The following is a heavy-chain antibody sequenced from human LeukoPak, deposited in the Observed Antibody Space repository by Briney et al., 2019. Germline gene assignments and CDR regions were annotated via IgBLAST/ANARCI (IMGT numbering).Heavy chain of an antibody. Sequence: GGSLRLSCAASGFTFSSYWMSWVRQAPGKGLEWVANIKQDGSEKYYVDSVKGRFTISRDNAKNSLYLQMNSLRAEDTAVYYCAKKYSSSWYGTYYFDYWGQGTLVTVSS. J-gene: IGHJ4*02. CDR2: IKQDGSEK. CDR3: AKKYSSSWYGTYYFDY. V-gene: IGHV3-7*01. CDR1: GFTFSSYW. D-gene: IGHD6-13*01.